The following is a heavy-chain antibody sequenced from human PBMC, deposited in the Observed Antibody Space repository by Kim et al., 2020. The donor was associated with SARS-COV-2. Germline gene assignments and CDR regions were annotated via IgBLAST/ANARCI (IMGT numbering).Heavy chain of an antibody. J-gene: IGHJ2*01. V-gene: IGHV3-30*02. Sequence: ADSVKGRFTISRDNSKNTLYLQMNSLRAEDTAVYYCAKDSSGSYWGHFDLWGRGTLVTVSS. D-gene: IGHD1-26*01. CDR3: AKDSSGSYWGHFDL.